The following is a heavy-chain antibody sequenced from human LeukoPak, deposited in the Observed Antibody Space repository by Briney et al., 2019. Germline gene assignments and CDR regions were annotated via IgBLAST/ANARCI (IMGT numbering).Heavy chain of an antibody. CDR2: IGTAGDT. V-gene: IGHV3-13*01. J-gene: IGHJ4*02. Sequence: GGSLRLSCAASGFTFSSYDMHWVRQATGKGLEWVSAIGTAGDTYYPGSVKGRFTISRENAKNSLYLQMNSLRAGDTAVYYCARGGFGGNPFDYWGQGTLVTVSS. CDR3: ARGGFGGNPFDY. CDR1: GFTFSSYD. D-gene: IGHD4-23*01.